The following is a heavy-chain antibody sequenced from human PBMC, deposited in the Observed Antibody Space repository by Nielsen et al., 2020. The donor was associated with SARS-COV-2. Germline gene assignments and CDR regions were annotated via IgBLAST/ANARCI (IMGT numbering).Heavy chain of an antibody. CDR1: GYTFTSYY. CDR3: ARGHTSIAASYYYYYYMDV. Sequence: ASVNVSCKASGYTFTSYYMHWVRQAPGQGLEWMGIINPSGGSTSYAQKFQGRVTMTRDTSTSTVYIELSSLRSEDTAVYYCARGHTSIAASYYYYYYMDVWGKGTTVPSP. V-gene: IGHV1-46*01. J-gene: IGHJ6*03. CDR2: INPSGGST. D-gene: IGHD6-6*01.